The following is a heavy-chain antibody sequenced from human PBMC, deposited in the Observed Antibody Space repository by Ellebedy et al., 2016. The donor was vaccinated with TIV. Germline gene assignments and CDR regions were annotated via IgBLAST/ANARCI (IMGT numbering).Heavy chain of an antibody. CDR3: ARVVEYFDWLLSYFFDY. J-gene: IGHJ4*02. D-gene: IGHD3-9*01. Sequence: SETLSLXXTVSGGSFSSGSYYWSWIRQPPGKGLEWIGYIYYSGSTNYNPSLKSRVTISVDTSKNQFSLKLSSVTAADTAVYYCARVVEYFDWLLSYFFDYWGQGTLGTVSS. CDR2: IYYSGST. CDR1: GGSFSSGSYY. V-gene: IGHV4-61*01.